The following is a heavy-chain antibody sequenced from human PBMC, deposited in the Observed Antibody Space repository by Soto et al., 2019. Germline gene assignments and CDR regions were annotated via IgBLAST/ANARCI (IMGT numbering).Heavy chain of an antibody. Sequence: QVQLVESGGGVVQPGRSLRLSCAASGFTFSSYAMHWVRQAPGKGLEWVAVISYDGSNKYYADSVKGRFTISRDNSKNTLYLQMNGLRAEDTGVYYCAKGGGGGDGLRLGAFDIWGQGTMVTVSS. CDR2: ISYDGSNK. CDR1: GFTFSSYA. J-gene: IGHJ3*02. V-gene: IGHV3-30-3*01. D-gene: IGHD3-16*01. CDR3: AKGGGGGDGLRLGAFDI.